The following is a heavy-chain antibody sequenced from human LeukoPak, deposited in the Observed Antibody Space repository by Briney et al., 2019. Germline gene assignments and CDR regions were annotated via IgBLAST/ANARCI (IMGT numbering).Heavy chain of an antibody. D-gene: IGHD2-2*01. CDR1: GGSISSSSYY. CDR3: AKDGYCSSTNCYPAPY. V-gene: IGHV4-39*07. J-gene: IGHJ4*02. CDR2: IYYSGST. Sequence: SETLSLTCTVSGGSISSSSYYWGWIRQPPGKGLEWIGSIYYSGSTYYNPSLKSRVTISVDTSKNQFSLKLSSVTAADTAVYYCAKDGYCSSTNCYPAPYWGQGTLVTVSS.